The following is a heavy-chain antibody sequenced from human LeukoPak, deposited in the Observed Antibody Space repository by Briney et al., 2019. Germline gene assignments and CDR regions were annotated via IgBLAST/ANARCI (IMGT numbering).Heavy chain of an antibody. J-gene: IGHJ5*02. Sequence: GSLRLSCAASGFTFSSYSMNWVRQPPGKGLEWIGEINHSGSTNYNPSLKSRVAISVDTSKNQFSLKLSSVTAADTAVYYCARGLRYYYGSGSYYKPITYNWFDPWGQGTLVTVSS. D-gene: IGHD3-10*01. CDR2: INHSGST. CDR3: ARGLRYYYGSGSYYKPITYNWFDP. V-gene: IGHV4-34*01. CDR1: GFTFSSYS.